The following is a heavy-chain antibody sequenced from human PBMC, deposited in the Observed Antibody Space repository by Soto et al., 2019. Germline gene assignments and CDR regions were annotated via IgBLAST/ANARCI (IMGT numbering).Heavy chain of an antibody. CDR3: ARDRGTPTYSSGWYRYYYYGMDV. D-gene: IGHD6-19*01. CDR2: ISAYNGNT. Sequence: QVQLVQSGAEVKKPGASVKVSCKASGYTFTSYGIIWVRQAPGQGLEWMGWISAYNGNTNYAQKLQGRVTMTTDTTTSKAYMELRSLRSDDTAVYYCARDRGTPTYSSGWYRYYYYGMDVWGQGTTVTVSS. J-gene: IGHJ6*02. V-gene: IGHV1-18*04. CDR1: GYTFTSYG.